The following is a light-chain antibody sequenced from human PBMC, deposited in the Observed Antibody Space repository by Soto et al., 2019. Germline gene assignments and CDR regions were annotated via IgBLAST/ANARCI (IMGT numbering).Light chain of an antibody. Sequence: ERVLTQSPGTLSLSPGERSTLSCRASQSVARYFAWYQQKTGQAPRILIYGASTRATGIPDRLSGSGSGTDLNLTISRLEPEDFAVYYCQKYGSSSITCGQGTRLEIK. CDR1: QSVARY. CDR3: QKYGSSSIT. V-gene: IGKV3-20*01. J-gene: IGKJ5*01. CDR2: GAS.